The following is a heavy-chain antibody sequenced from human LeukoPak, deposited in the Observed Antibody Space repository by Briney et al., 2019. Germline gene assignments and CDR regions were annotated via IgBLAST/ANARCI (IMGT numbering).Heavy chain of an antibody. CDR3: AKDMSRAVAGPVRWYYGMDV. D-gene: IGHD6-19*01. Sequence: GGSLRLSCAASGFTFDDYAMHWVRQAPGKGLEWVSGISWNSGSIGYADSVKGRFTISRDNAKNSLYLQMNSLRAEDTALYYCAKDMSRAVAGPVRWYYGMDVWGQGTTVTVSS. J-gene: IGHJ6*02. CDR2: ISWNSGSI. CDR1: GFTFDDYA. V-gene: IGHV3-9*01.